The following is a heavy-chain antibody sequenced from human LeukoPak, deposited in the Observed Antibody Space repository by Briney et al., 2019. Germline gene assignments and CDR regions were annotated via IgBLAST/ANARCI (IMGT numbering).Heavy chain of an antibody. J-gene: IGHJ4*02. Sequence: ASEKVSCQASVYTFTSYYLYWVQQAPGQGLEWMGVINPSGGSTTSAQKFQGRVTMTRDTSTSTVYMELRSLRSEDTAVYYCARGPGPADDGGGYCFDYWGQGTLVTVSS. CDR1: VYTFTSYY. D-gene: IGHD3-22*01. CDR3: ARGPGPADDGGGYCFDY. CDR2: INPSGGST. V-gene: IGHV1-46*01.